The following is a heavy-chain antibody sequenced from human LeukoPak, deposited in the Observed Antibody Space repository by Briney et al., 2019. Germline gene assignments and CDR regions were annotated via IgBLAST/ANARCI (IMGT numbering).Heavy chain of an antibody. J-gene: IGHJ4*02. CDR3: ARDRSYYQTTRFDY. D-gene: IGHD1-26*01. V-gene: IGHV3-11*04. CDR1: GFTFSDYY. CDR2: ISSSGSTI. Sequence: AGGSLRLSCAASGFTFSDYYMSWIRQAPGKGLEWVSYISSSGSTIYYADSVKGRFTISRDNAKNSLYVQMNSLRAEDTAVYYCARDRSYYQTTRFDYWGQGTLVTVSS.